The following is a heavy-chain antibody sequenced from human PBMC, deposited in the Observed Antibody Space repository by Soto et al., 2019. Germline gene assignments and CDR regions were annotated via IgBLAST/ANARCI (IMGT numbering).Heavy chain of an antibody. Sequence: EVQLVESGGGLVQPGGSLRLSCAASGFTFSSYSMNWVRQAPGKGLEWVSSISSSSSYIYYADSVKGRFTISRDNAKNSLYLQMNSLRAEDTAVYYCATLPAAASYYYYYGMDVWGQGTTVTVSS. J-gene: IGHJ6*02. CDR1: GFTFSSYS. CDR3: ATLPAAASYYYYYGMDV. V-gene: IGHV3-21*01. CDR2: ISSSSSYI. D-gene: IGHD2-2*01.